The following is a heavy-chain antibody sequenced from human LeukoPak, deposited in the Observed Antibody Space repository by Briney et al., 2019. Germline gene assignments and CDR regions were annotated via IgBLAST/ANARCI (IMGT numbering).Heavy chain of an antibody. V-gene: IGHV4-4*07. D-gene: IGHD2-2*01. J-gene: IGHJ4*02. CDR2: IYTGGST. Sequence: PSETLSLTCTVAGETMRNYYWSWIRQPAGEGLEWIGRIYTGGSTNYNPSLKSRVTLSIETPKNQFSLELTSVTAADTAVYYCARAPTAYCLSTNCQPYFDYWGQGILVTVSS. CDR3: ARAPTAYCLSTNCQPYFDY. CDR1: GETMRNYY.